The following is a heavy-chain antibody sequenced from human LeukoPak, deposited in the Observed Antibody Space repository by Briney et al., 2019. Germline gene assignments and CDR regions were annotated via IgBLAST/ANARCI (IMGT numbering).Heavy chain of an antibody. CDR3: ARDRYGSGWYSPYYYYGMDV. V-gene: IGHV7-4-1*02. CDR1: GYTFTSYA. CDR2: INTNTGNP. Sequence: ASVKVSCKASGYTFTSYAMNWVRQAPGQGLEWMGWINTNTGNPTYAQGFTGRFVFSLDTSVSTAYLQISSLKAEDTAVYYCARDRYGSGWYSPYYYYGMDVWGQGTTVTVSS. J-gene: IGHJ6*02. D-gene: IGHD6-19*01.